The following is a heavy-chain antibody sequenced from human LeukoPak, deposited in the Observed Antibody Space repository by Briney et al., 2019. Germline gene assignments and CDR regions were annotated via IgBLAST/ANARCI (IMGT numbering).Heavy chain of an antibody. D-gene: IGHD2-2*01. CDR1: EFSFSSLH. CDR3: ARERLTSHNWFDP. CDR2: ISDSGSRT. J-gene: IGHJ5*02. V-gene: IGHV3-23*01. Sequence: GGSLRLSCAAAEFSFSSLHMSWVRQAPGKGLEWVSSISDSGSRTYYADSVKGRFTISRDNAKNTLYLQMNSLRAEDTAVYYCARERLTSHNWFDPWGQGTLVTVSS.